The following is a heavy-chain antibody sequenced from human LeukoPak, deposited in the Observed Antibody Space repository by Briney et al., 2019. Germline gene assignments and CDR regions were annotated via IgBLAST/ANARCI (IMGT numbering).Heavy chain of an antibody. CDR1: GFTFKDYA. CDR3: TTEVGWPPGY. V-gene: IGHV3-9*01. CDR2: ISWNSGNI. J-gene: IGHJ4*02. D-gene: IGHD5-24*01. Sequence: GGSLRLSCAASGFTFKDYAMHWVRQAPGKGLEWVSGISWNSGNIGYADSVKGRFTISRDNAENSMFLQMNSLRAEDTALYYCTTEVGWPPGYWGQGTLVTVSS.